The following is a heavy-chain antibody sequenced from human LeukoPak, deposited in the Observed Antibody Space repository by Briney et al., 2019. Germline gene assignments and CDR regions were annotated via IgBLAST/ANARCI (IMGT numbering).Heavy chain of an antibody. CDR3: AREVRQYYYGSGSTDGMDV. D-gene: IGHD3-10*01. V-gene: IGHV3-7*01. Sequence: PGGSLRLSCAASGFTFSSYAMSWVRQAPGKGLEWVANIKQDGSEKYYVDSVKGRFTISRDNAKNSLYLQMNSLRAEDTAVYYCAREVRQYYYGSGSTDGMDVWGQGTTVTVSS. CDR2: IKQDGSEK. CDR1: GFTFSSYA. J-gene: IGHJ6*02.